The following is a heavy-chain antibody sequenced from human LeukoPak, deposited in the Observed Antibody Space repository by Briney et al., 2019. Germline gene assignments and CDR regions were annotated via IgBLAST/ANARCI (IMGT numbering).Heavy chain of an antibody. V-gene: IGHV3-53*01. CDR1: GFTVSSNY. CDR2: IYTGGST. Sequence: GGSLRLSCEVSGFTVSSNYMSWVRQAPGKGLEWVSVIYTGGSTYSADSVKGRFTISRDNSKSTLFLQMNSLRAEDTALYYCASATEDLSYFDYWGQGTLVTVSS. J-gene: IGHJ4*02. CDR3: ASATEDLSYFDY.